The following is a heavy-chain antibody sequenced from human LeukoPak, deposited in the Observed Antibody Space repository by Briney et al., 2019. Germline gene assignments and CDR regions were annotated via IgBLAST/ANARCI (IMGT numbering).Heavy chain of an antibody. Sequence: SETLSLTCTVSGGSISSSYWSWVRQPPGKGLEWIGYIYYSGDTNCNPSLKSRVTMSVDTSKNQFSLKLTSVTAADTAVYYCARGLSGSFPYGYWGQGTLVTVSS. J-gene: IGHJ4*02. CDR3: ARGLSGSFPYGY. CDR2: IYYSGDT. D-gene: IGHD1-26*01. CDR1: GGSISSSY. V-gene: IGHV4-59*01.